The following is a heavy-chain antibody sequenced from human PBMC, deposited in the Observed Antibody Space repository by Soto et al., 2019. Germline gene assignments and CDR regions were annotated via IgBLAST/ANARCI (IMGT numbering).Heavy chain of an antibody. CDR2: IDPSDSYT. J-gene: IGHJ6*02. V-gene: IGHV5-10-1*01. CDR1: GNTCTSYL. CDR3: ARISIVVVPAALMDV. Sequence: PXECLKIYDKCSGNTCTSYLVSLVLQMRGKGLEWMGRIDPSDSYTNYSPSFQGHVTISADKSISTAYLQWSSLKASDTAMYYCARISIVVVPAALMDVCGQGTTVTVSS. D-gene: IGHD2-2*01.